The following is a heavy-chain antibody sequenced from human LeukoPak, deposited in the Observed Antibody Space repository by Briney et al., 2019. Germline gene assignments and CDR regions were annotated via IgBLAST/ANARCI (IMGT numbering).Heavy chain of an antibody. CDR2: INHSGST. Sequence: GSLRLSCAASGFTFSSYAMSWIRQPPGKGLEWIGEINHSGSTNYNPSLKSRVTISVDTSKNQFSLKLSSVTAADTAVYYCARGRGYSYGPDYWGQGTLVTVSS. D-gene: IGHD5-18*01. V-gene: IGHV4-34*01. CDR3: ARGRGYSYGPDY. CDR1: GFTFSSYA. J-gene: IGHJ4*02.